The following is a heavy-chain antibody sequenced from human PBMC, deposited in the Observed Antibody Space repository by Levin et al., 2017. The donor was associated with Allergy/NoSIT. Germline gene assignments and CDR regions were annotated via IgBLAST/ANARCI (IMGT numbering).Heavy chain of an antibody. CDR3: ARGPLVGVVPAAIWGEWWFDP. D-gene: IGHD2-2*02. Sequence: KASETLSLTCTVSGGSISSGGYYWSWIRQHPGKGLEWIGYIYYSGSTYYNPSLKSRVTISVDTSKNQFSLKLSSVTAADTAVYYCARGPLVGVVPAAIWGEWWFDPWGQGTLVTVSS. CDR1: GGSISSGGYY. V-gene: IGHV4-31*03. CDR2: IYYSGST. J-gene: IGHJ5*02.